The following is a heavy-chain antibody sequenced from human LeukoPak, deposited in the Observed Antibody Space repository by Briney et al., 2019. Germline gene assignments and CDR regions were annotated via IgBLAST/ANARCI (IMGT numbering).Heavy chain of an antibody. D-gene: IGHD5-12*01. V-gene: IGHV3-23*01. J-gene: IGHJ6*04. Sequence: GGSLRLSCAASGFTFSSYAMSWVRQAPGKGLEWVSAISGSGGSTYYADSVKGRFTISRDNSKNTLYLQMNSLRAEDTAVYYCAKDRGGYDYLLYYYGMDVWGKGTTVTVSS. CDR2: ISGSGGST. CDR1: GFTFSSYA. CDR3: AKDRGGYDYLLYYYGMDV.